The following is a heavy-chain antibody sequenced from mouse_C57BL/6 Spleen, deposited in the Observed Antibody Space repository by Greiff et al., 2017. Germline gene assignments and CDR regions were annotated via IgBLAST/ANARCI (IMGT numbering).Heavy chain of an antibody. Sequence: EVQLQQSGPELVKPGASVKISCKASGYTFTDYYMNWVKQSHGKSLEWIGDINPNNGGTSYNQKFKGKATLTLDKSSRTAYMELRSLTSEDSAVYYCARLGGYDYDWDWYFDVWGTGTTVTVSS. CDR3: ARLGGYDYDWDWYFDV. CDR2: INPNNGGT. J-gene: IGHJ1*03. CDR1: GYTFTDYY. D-gene: IGHD2-4*01. V-gene: IGHV1-26*01.